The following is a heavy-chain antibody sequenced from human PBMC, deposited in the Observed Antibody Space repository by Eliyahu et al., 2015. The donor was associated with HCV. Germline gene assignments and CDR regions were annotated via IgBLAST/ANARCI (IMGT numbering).Heavy chain of an antibody. D-gene: IGHD2-8*01. CDR2: IYYSGST. V-gene: IGHV4-39*01. Sequence: QLQLQESGPGLVKPSETLSLTCTVSGGSISSSSYYWGWIRQPPGKGLEWIGSIYYSGSTYXNPSLKSRVTISVDTSKNQFSLKLSSVTAADTAVYYCARHQPYIVLMVYATTYFDYWGQGTLVTVSS. CDR3: ARHQPYIVLMVYATTYFDY. J-gene: IGHJ4*02. CDR1: GGSISSSSYY.